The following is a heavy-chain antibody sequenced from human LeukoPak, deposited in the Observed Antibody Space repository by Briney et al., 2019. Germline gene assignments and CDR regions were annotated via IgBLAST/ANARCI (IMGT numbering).Heavy chain of an antibody. Sequence: PGGSLRLSCEASGFTFSSYAMTWVRQAPGKGLEWVSSISSRSSYTLYADSVKGRFTISRDNAKNSLYLQMNSLRAEDTAVYYCAREKSDRGGKETFDYWGQGTLVTVSS. J-gene: IGHJ4*02. D-gene: IGHD4-23*01. CDR2: ISSRSSYT. CDR3: AREKSDRGGKETFDY. CDR1: GFTFSSYA. V-gene: IGHV3-21*01.